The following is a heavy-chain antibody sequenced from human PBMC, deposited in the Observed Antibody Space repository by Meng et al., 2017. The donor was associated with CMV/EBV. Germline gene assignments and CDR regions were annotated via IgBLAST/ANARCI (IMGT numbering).Heavy chain of an antibody. CDR3: ARVRGRLCDY. Sequence: ASVKVSCKASGYTFTSYDINWVRQATGQGLEWMGWINPNSGGTNYAQKFQGRVTMTRDTSIGTAYMELSRLISDDTAVYYCARVRGRLCDYWGQGTLVTVSS. CDR1: GYTFTSYD. D-gene: IGHD2-15*01. CDR2: INPNSGGT. J-gene: IGHJ4*02. V-gene: IGHV1-2*02.